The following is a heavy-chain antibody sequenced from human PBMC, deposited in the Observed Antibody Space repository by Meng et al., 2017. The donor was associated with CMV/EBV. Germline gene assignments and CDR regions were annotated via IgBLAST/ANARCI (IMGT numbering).Heavy chain of an antibody. Sequence: SGHTLAKLTHTWTLNRPLSGFSLSSTAVGVGWIRQPPGKALEGLTLLYWNNDERYSPSLNSRLSITKDTSNNQVVLTTTNMDPVDTGTYYCTHTDVSSAFDIWGQGTMVTVSS. CDR3: THTDVSSAFDI. CDR2: LYWNNDE. V-gene: IGHV2-5*01. CDR1: GFSLSSTAVG. D-gene: IGHD5/OR15-5a*01. J-gene: IGHJ3*02.